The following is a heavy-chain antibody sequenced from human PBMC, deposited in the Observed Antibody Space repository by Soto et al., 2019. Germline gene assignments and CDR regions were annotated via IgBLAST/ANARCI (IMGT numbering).Heavy chain of an antibody. D-gene: IGHD6-19*01. J-gene: IGHJ4*02. Sequence: QVQLVESGGGVVQPGRSLRLSCAASGFTFSSYVMHWVRRAPGKGLEWVALISYDGSNKYYADSVKGRFTISRDNSKNTLYLQMNSLRAEDTAVYYCAKDTPFKAVAGTFFDYWGQGTLVTVSS. CDR3: AKDTPFKAVAGTFFDY. CDR2: ISYDGSNK. V-gene: IGHV3-30*18. CDR1: GFTFSSYV.